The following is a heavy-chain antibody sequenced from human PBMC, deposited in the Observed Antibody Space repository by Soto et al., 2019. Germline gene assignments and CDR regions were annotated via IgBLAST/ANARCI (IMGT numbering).Heavy chain of an antibody. CDR1: GFTFTSYS. Sequence: SGGSLRLSCAASGFTFTSYSMNWVRQAPGQGLEWVSYITSKSTTIKYADSVKGRFTVSRDNAKNSLYLQLNSLRDEDTAVYYCARKEGFNWNYAWFDPWGQGTLVTVSS. CDR3: ARKEGFNWNYAWFDP. J-gene: IGHJ5*02. D-gene: IGHD1-7*01. V-gene: IGHV3-48*02. CDR2: ITSKSTTI.